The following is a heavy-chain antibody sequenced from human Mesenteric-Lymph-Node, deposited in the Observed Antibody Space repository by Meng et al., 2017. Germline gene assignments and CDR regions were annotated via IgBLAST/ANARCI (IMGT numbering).Heavy chain of an antibody. J-gene: IGHJ3*02. Sequence: SETLSLTCTVSGGSISSYYWNWIRQSPGKGPEWIAYMDNSGRTDYNPSLKSRVTISLDTSKNQFYLKLSSVTAADTAVYYCARDRYCSGGTCYLDAFDMWGQGTTVTVSS. CDR3: ARDRYCSGGTCYLDAFDM. V-gene: IGHV4-59*01. CDR1: GGSISSYY. CDR2: MDNSGRT. D-gene: IGHD2-15*01.